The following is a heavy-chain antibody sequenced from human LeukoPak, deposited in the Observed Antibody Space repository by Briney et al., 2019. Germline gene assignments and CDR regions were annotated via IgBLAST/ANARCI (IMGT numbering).Heavy chain of an antibody. CDR1: GGSISSYY. CDR3: ARGENRAEFDC. Sequence: SETLSLTCTVSGGSISSYYWSWIRQPPGKGLEWIGYIYYSGSTNYNPSLKSRVTISVDTSKNQFSLKLSSVTAADTAVYYCARGENRAEFDCWGQGTLVTVSS. D-gene: IGHD2/OR15-2a*01. V-gene: IGHV4-59*01. J-gene: IGHJ4*02. CDR2: IYYSGST.